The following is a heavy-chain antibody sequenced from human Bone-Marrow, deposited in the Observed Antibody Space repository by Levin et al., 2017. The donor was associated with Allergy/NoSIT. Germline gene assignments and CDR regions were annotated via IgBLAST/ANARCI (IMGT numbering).Heavy chain of an antibody. CDR3: TTESVSTTFGLVTHYGMDV. D-gene: IGHD3-3*01. Sequence: GGSLRLSCAASGLTFNDAWMNWFRQAPGKALEWVGRIKSEAYGATADYAAPVKGRFTISRDDSKSTLFLQINSLKTEDTAVYYCTTESVSTTFGLVTHYGMDVWGQGTTVTVSS. CDR1: GLTFNDAW. J-gene: IGHJ6*02. V-gene: IGHV3-15*07. CDR2: IKSEAYGATA.